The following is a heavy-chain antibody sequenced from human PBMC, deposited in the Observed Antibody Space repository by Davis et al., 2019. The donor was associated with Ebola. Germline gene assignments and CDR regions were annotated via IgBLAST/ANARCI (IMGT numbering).Heavy chain of an antibody. Sequence: GESLKISCAASGLTFSDYYMSWIRQAPGKGLEWVSYISSSGSTIYYADSVKGRFTISRDNAKNSLYLQMNSLRAEDTAVYYCAREGDSSGYYLDYWGQGTLVTVSS. CDR3: AREGDSSGYYLDY. V-gene: IGHV3-11*04. CDR1: GLTFSDYY. J-gene: IGHJ4*02. D-gene: IGHD3-22*01. CDR2: ISSSGSTI.